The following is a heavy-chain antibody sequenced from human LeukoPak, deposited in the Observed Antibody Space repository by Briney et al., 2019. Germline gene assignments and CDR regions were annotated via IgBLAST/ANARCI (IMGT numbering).Heavy chain of an antibody. CDR2: ISWGGGST. J-gene: IGHJ4*02. D-gene: IGHD1-26*01. Sequence: PGGSLRLSCAASGFTFDDYAMHWVRQAPGKGLEWVSLISWGGGSTYYADSVKGRFTISRDNSKNSLYLQMNSLRAEDTALYYCAKDKFSGSWRTFSSLDYWGQGTLVTVSS. CDR1: GFTFDDYA. CDR3: AKDKFSGSWRTFSSLDY. V-gene: IGHV3-43D*03.